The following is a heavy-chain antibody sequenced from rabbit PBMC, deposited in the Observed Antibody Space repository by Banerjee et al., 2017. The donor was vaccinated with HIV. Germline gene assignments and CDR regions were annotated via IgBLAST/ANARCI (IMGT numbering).Heavy chain of an antibody. CDR2: IYTGSGNA. CDR3: AGGSGWLIDYDYAGDAFKL. CDR1: GFSFSSNYD. J-gene: IGHJ4*01. V-gene: IGHV1S40*01. Sequence: QSLEESGGDLVKPGASLTLTCTASGFSFSSNYDMCWVRQAPGEGLEWIGCIYTGSGNAYYANWAKGRFTMSKASSTTVTLQMTSLTAADTATYFCAGGSGWLIDYDYAGDAFKLWGQGTLVTVS. D-gene: IGHD4-1*01.